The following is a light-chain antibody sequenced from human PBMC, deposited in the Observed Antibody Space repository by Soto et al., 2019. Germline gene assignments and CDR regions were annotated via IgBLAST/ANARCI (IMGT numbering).Light chain of an antibody. CDR2: GAS. V-gene: IGKV3-20*01. CDR3: QQYGSSPRT. CDR1: QRIDSAY. J-gene: IGKJ1*01. Sequence: EIVLTQSPGTLSLSPGERATLSCKTSQRIDSAYLAWYQQKPGQAPRLLIYGASSRATGIPDRFSGSGSGTDLTLTISRLEPEDFAVYYCQQYGSSPRTFGQGTKVDIK.